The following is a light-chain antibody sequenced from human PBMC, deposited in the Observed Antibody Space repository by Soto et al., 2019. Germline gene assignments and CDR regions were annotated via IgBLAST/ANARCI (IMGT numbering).Light chain of an antibody. V-gene: IGKV3D-15*01. CDR3: QQYDDWLRLT. J-gene: IGKJ4*01. Sequence: EIVMTQSPATLSVSPGERATLSCRASQSVNIYLAWYQQKPGQAPRLLIFGASYRATGIPARFSGSGAGTEFNLTIISLQSEDVAGYFCQQYDDWLRLTFGGGTKVEIK. CDR2: GAS. CDR1: QSVNIY.